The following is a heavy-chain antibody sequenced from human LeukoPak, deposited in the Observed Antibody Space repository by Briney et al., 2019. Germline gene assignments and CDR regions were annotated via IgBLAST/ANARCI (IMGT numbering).Heavy chain of an antibody. CDR1: GFTFSSYW. J-gene: IGHJ4*02. D-gene: IGHD2-8*01. V-gene: IGHV3-74*01. CDR2: INSDGSST. Sequence: GGSLRLSCAASGFTFSSYWMPWVRQAPGKGLVWVSRINSDGSSTTHADSVKGRFTISRDNTKNTLYLQMNSLRAEDTAVYYCARGRGNGLGDYWGQGTLVTVSS. CDR3: ARGRGNGLGDY.